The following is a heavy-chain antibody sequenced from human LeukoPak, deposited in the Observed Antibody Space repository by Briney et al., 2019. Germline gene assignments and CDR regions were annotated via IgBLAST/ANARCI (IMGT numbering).Heavy chain of an antibody. J-gene: IGHJ4*02. V-gene: IGHV3-30*02. CDR1: GFTFSSYG. D-gene: IGHD2-2*01. CDR3: SHYCSSTSCPNYYFDY. Sequence: GGSLRLSCAASGFTFSSYGMHWVRQAPGEGLEWVAFIRYDGSNKYYADSVKGRFTISRDNSKNTLYLQTNSLRAEDTAVYYCSHYCSSTSCPNYYFDYWGQGTLVTVSS. CDR2: IRYDGSNK.